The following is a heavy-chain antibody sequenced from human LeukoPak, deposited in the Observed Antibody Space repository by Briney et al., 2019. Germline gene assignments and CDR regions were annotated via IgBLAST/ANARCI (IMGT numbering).Heavy chain of an antibody. CDR2: IIPILGIA. CDR3: ARGGYGDYANWFDP. V-gene: IGHV1-69*04. CDR1: GYTFTSYG. D-gene: IGHD4-17*01. J-gene: IGHJ5*02. Sequence: SVKVSCKASGYTFTSYGISWVRQAPGQGLEWMGRIIPILGIANYAQKFQGRVTITADKSTSTAYMELSSLRSEDTAVYYCARGGYGDYANWFDPWGQGTLVTVSS.